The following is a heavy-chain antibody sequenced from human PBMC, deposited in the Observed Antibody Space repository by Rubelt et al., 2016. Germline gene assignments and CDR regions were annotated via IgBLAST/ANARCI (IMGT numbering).Heavy chain of an antibody. CDR2: FFHDGST. CDR3: ARPTGASSASGSFLV. Sequence: QVQLQESGPGLVKPSETLSLTCTVSGYSINNGYYWGWIRQPPGKGLEWIASFFHDGSTKYNPSLKSRVTLSKDGSTNRFSLNLSSVTAADTAVYYCARPTGASSASGSFLVWGQGTLVTVSS. V-gene: IGHV4-38-2*02. J-gene: IGHJ4*02. CDR1: GYSINNGYY. D-gene: IGHD3-10*01.